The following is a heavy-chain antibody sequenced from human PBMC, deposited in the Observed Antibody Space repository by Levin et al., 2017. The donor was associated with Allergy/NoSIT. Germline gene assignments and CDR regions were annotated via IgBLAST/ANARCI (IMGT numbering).Heavy chain of an antibody. CDR1: GGSVSSGSYY. D-gene: IGHD6-13*01. CDR3: ARAPGIAAVGLMGPFDF. V-gene: IGHV4-61*01. J-gene: IGHJ4*02. CDR2: IYHSGST. Sequence: SETLSLTCTVSGGSVSSGSYYWSWIRQPPGTGLEWIGYIYHSGSTNYNPSLKSRVTILVDTSKNQFSLRLSSVTAADTAVYYCARAPGIAAVGLMGPFDFWGQGTLVTVSS.